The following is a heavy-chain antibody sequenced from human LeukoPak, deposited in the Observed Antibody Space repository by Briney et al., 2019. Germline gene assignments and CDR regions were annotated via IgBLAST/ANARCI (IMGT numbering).Heavy chain of an antibody. Sequence: GGSLRLSCAASGFTFSNYDLNWVRQAPGKGLEWVSSISRSCSYIYYADSVKGRFTISRDNAKNSLYLQMNSLRAEDTAVYYCATLGDSYAYNLYWGQGTLVTVSS. CDR3: ATLGDSYAYNLY. CDR2: ISRSCSYI. J-gene: IGHJ4*02. D-gene: IGHD5-18*01. CDR1: GFTFSNYD. V-gene: IGHV3-21*01.